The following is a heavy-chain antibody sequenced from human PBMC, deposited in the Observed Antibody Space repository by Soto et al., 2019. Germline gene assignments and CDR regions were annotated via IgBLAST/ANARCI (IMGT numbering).Heavy chain of an antibody. CDR2: IFHTGTT. D-gene: IGHD3-22*01. V-gene: IGHV4-31*03. J-gene: IGHJ3*02. Sequence: QVQLQESGPGLAKPSQTVSLTCTVSGASLTSGDYYWTWIRQVPGKDLEWIGYIFHTGTTFYTPSLKSRVLMSIYTSDNYFSLNLNSVTAADTAVYYCARGLGYDSNGRFLAAFDIWGHGTLVTVSA. CDR1: GASLTSGDYY. CDR3: ARGLGYDSNGRFLAAFDI.